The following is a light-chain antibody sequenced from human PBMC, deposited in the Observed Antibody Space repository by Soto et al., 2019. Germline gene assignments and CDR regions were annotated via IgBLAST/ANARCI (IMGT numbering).Light chain of an antibody. Sequence: EIEMTQSPATLSVSPGERATLSCRASQSVGSNLAWYQHKPGQAPRLLIYGASTRATGVPARFSGSGSGTEFTLTISSLQSEDFAVYYCQQYYDWPPWTFGQGTKVEIK. CDR1: QSVGSN. J-gene: IGKJ1*01. V-gene: IGKV3-15*01. CDR2: GAS. CDR3: QQYYDWPPWT.